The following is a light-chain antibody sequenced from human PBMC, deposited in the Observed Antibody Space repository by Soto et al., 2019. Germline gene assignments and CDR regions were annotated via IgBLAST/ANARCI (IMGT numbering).Light chain of an antibody. CDR1: SSDVGSGNF. Sequence: QSALTQPASVSGSPGQSITISCTGTSSDVGSGNFVSWFQQHPGKAPNLMIYEVTNRPSGVSYRFSGSKSGNTASLTISGLQAEDEADYYCSSFTTANTWVFGGVTKHTVL. CDR3: SSFTTANTWV. CDR2: EVT. V-gene: IGLV2-14*01. J-gene: IGLJ3*02.